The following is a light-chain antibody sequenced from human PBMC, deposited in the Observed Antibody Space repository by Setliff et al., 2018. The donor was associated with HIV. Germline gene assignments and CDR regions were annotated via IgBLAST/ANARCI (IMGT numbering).Light chain of an antibody. J-gene: IGKJ5*01. V-gene: IGKV1-39*01. CDR3: QQSHSFSYT. CDR1: QSVSTS. CDR2: GIS. Sequence: DIQMTQSPSSLSASVGDRVTITCRASQSVSTSLNWYQQKAGKAPNLLMYGISNLQSGVPSRFSGTRSGTDFTLTISSLQREDFATYYCQQSHSFSYTFGQGTRREIK.